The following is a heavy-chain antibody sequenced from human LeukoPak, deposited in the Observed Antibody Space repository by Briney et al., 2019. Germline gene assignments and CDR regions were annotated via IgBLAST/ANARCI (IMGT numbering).Heavy chain of an antibody. V-gene: IGHV1-24*01. CDR2: FDPEDGET. CDR3: ATLYDYGDYEGPYNWFDL. D-gene: IGHD4-17*01. Sequence: ASVKVSCKVSGYTLTELSMHWVRQAPGKGLEWMGGFDPEDGETIYAQKFQGRVTMTEDTSTDTAYMELSSLRSEDTAVYYCATLYDYGDYEGPYNWFDLWGQGTLVTVSS. CDR1: GYTLTELS. J-gene: IGHJ5*02.